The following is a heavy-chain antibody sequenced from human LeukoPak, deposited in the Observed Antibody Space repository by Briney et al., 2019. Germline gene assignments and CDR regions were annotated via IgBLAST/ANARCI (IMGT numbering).Heavy chain of an antibody. J-gene: IGHJ5*02. CDR3: AREQITGANWFDP. CDR2: INPNSGVT. V-gene: IGHV1-2*02. CDR1: GYTFTGYY. D-gene: IGHD7-27*01. Sequence: ASVKVSCKASGYTFTGYYMYWVRQAPGQGLEWMGWINPNSGVTNYAQKFQGRVTMTRDTSISTAYMELSRLRSDDTAVYYCAREQITGANWFDPWGQGTLVTVSS.